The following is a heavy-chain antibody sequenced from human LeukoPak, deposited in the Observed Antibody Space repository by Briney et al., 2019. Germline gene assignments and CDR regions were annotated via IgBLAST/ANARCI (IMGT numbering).Heavy chain of an antibody. CDR2: INHSGST. Sequence: SETLSLTCAVYGGSFSGYYWSWIRQPPGKGLEWIGEINHSGSTNYNPSLKSRVTISVDTSKNQFSLKLSPVTAADTAVYYCARARGYSYGPDAFDIWGQGTMVTVSS. CDR3: ARARGYSYGPDAFDI. V-gene: IGHV4-34*01. CDR1: GGSFSGYY. D-gene: IGHD5-18*01. J-gene: IGHJ3*02.